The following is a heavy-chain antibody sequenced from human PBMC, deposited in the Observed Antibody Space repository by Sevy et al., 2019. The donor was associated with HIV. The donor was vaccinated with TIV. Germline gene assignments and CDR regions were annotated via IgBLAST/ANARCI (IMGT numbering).Heavy chain of an antibody. D-gene: IGHD1-20*01. CDR3: ARSRVITGTFDY. V-gene: IGHV4-59*01. CDR2: ISYSGST. J-gene: IGHJ4*02. Sequence: SETLSLTCTVSGGSISGYYWSWIRQPPGKGLEWIGYISYSGSTNYNPSLKSRVTISVDTSKDEFSLKLSSVTAADTAVYYCARSRVITGTFDYWGQGTLVTVSS. CDR1: GGSISGYY.